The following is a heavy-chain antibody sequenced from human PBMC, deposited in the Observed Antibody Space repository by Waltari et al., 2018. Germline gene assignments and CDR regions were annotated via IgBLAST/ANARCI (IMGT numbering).Heavy chain of an antibody. CDR1: GRSSTAYF. D-gene: IGHD3-10*01. J-gene: IGHJ4*02. V-gene: IGHV4-59*08. CDR3: ARWDSPGRYFGD. Sequence: QVQLQASGPGLVKPSETQSLTCSVSGRSSTAYFWHWIRQPPGKGLEWFGYIHHSGNTKCNPSLKGRLTMSADTSKSQFSLRLTSVTAADTAVYFCARWDSPGRYFGDWGQGAPVTVSS. CDR2: IHHSGNT.